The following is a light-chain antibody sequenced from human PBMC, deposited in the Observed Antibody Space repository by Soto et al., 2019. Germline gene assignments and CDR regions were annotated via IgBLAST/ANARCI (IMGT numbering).Light chain of an antibody. V-gene: IGKV3-11*01. CDR3: QQRNNWPPWT. CDR1: ESISFY. Sequence: EIVLTQSPAILSLSPGDSATLSCRASESISFYLAWYQQKPGQDPRLLIHDASYRAAGVPPRFSASGSDTDFTLTISSVEPEDFAVYYCQQRNNWPPWTFGQGTKVEIK. CDR2: DAS. J-gene: IGKJ1*01.